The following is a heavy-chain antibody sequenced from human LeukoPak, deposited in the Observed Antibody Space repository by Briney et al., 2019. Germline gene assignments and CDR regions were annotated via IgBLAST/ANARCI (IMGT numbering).Heavy chain of an antibody. D-gene: IGHD2-15*01. V-gene: IGHV3-30*18. CDR3: AKDEGRCLDY. CDR2: ISYDGSYK. Sequence: PGRSLRLSCAASEFTFSTYGMHWVRQAPGKGLEWVAVISYDGSYKFYADSVKGRFTISRDNSKNSLYLQMNSLRTEDTALYYCAKDEGRCLDYWGQGTLVTVSS. CDR1: EFTFSTYG. J-gene: IGHJ4*02.